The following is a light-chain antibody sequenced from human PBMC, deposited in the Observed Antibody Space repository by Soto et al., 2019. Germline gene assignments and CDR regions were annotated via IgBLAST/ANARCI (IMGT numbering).Light chain of an antibody. J-gene: IGKJ4*01. CDR1: QSISSW. CDR2: KAS. CDR3: QLYNSYPLT. V-gene: IGKV1-5*03. Sequence: DIQMTQSPSTLSASVGDRVTITCRASQSISSWLAWYQQKPGKAPNLLIYKASSLESGVPSRFSGRGSGTEFTLTCSSLQPEDFATYYGQLYNSYPLTFGGGTKVEIK.